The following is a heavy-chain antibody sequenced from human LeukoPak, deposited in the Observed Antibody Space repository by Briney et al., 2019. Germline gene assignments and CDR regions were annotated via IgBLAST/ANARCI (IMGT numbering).Heavy chain of an antibody. CDR2: ISGSGDTT. V-gene: IGHV3-23*01. J-gene: IGHJ4*02. D-gene: IGHD3-10*01. CDR1: GFTFSSYA. CDR3: ARDRGMTLRAWYFDF. Sequence: PGGSLRLSCAASGFTFSSYAMSWVRQAPGKGLEWVSVISGSGDTTYYADSVTGRFTISRDNSKNTLYLQMNSLRAEDTAIYYCARDRGMTLRAWYFDFWGLGTLVTVSS.